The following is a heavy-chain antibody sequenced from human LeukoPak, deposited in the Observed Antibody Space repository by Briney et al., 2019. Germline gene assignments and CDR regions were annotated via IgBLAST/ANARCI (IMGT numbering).Heavy chain of an antibody. CDR2: ISGSGGST. J-gene: IGHJ6*03. CDR1: GFTFSSYG. CDR3: AKFYHYYYYYMDV. V-gene: IGHV3-23*01. Sequence: GGSLRLSCTTSGFTFSSYGMSWVRQAPGKGLEWVSAISGSGGSTYYADSVKGRFTISRDNSKNTLYLQMNSLRAEDTAVYYCAKFYHYYYYYMDVWGKGTTVTISS.